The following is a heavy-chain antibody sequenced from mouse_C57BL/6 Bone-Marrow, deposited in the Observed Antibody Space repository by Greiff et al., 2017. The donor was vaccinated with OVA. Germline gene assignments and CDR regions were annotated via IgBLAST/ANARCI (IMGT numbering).Heavy chain of an antibody. CDR1: GYTFTDYE. V-gene: IGHV1-15*01. J-gene: IGHJ2*01. Sequence: QVQLQQSGAELVRPGASVTLSCKASGYTFTDYEMHWVKQTPVHGLEWIGAIDPETGGTAYNQKFKGKAILTADTSSSTAYMELRSLTSEDSAVYYCTRGGVARSDFDYWGQGTTLTVSS. CDR3: TRGGVARSDFDY. CDR2: IDPETGGT. D-gene: IGHD1-1*01.